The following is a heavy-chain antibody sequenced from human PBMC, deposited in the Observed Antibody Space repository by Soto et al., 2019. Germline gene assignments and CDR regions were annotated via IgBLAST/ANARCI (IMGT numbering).Heavy chain of an antibody. CDR2: ISPYNGNT. D-gene: IGHD6-13*01. Sequence: QVRLVQSGAEVKKPGASVRVSCKASGYTFTSYGISWVRQAPGQGLEWMGWISPYNGNTNYAQSLQGRVTMTTDTSTTTAYMELRSLKSDGTAVYYCARVSPSSRAAEPWGQGTLVTVS. CDR3: ARVSPSSRAAEP. V-gene: IGHV1-18*01. J-gene: IGHJ4*02. CDR1: GYTFTSYG.